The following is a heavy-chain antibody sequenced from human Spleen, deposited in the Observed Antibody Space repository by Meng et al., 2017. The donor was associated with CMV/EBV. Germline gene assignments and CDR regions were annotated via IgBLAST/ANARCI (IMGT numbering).Heavy chain of an antibody. CDR1: GYRFNKYW. V-gene: IGHV5-51*01. D-gene: IGHD3-16*01. CDR2: IYPRDSDGDFDT. Sequence: GESLKISCKDSGYRFNKYWIGWVRQMPGKGLEWMGIIYPRDSDGDFDTIYSPSFQGHVTISADESISTAYLQWSSMKASDTAMYYCARGGAEGFLGDRFDSWGQGTLVTVSS. CDR3: ARGGAEGFLGDRFDS. J-gene: IGHJ5*01.